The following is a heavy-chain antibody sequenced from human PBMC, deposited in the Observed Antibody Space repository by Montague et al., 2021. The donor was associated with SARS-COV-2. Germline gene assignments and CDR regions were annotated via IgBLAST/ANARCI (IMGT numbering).Heavy chain of an antibody. Sequence: SETLSLTCAVYGGSFSGYYWSWIRQPPGKGLEWIGEINHSGSTNYNPSLKSRVTISVDTSQNQFSLKLSSVTAADTAAYYCARGRTVTTFYYYYGMDVWGQGTTVTVSS. D-gene: IGHD4-17*01. V-gene: IGHV4-34*01. CDR3: ARGRTVTTFYYYYGMDV. CDR1: GGSFSGYY. J-gene: IGHJ6*02. CDR2: INHSGST.